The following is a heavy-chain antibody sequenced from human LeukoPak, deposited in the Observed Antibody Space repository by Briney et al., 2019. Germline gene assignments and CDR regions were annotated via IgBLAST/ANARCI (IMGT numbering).Heavy chain of an antibody. D-gene: IGHD5-12*01. CDR2: INPNSGGT. V-gene: IGHV1-2*02. Sequence: ASVKVPCKASGYTFTGYYMHWVRQAPGQGLEWMGWINPNSGGTNYAQKFQGRVTLTRDTSISTAYMELSTLRSDDTAVYYCATARSGYDTWGQGTLVTVSS. CDR1: GYTFTGYY. CDR3: ATARSGYDT. J-gene: IGHJ5*02.